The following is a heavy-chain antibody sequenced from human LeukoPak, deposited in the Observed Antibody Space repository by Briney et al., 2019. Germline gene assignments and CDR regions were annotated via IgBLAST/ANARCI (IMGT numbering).Heavy chain of an antibody. CDR2: ISGSGGST. CDR1: GFTFSSYA. Sequence: GGSLRLSCAASGFTFSSYAMSWVRQAPGKGLEWVSAISGSGGSTYCADSVKGRFTISRDNSKNTLYLQMNSLRAEDTAVYYCAKDTGWFGELPLFDYWGQGTLVTASS. V-gene: IGHV3-23*01. D-gene: IGHD3-10*01. J-gene: IGHJ4*02. CDR3: AKDTGWFGELPLFDY.